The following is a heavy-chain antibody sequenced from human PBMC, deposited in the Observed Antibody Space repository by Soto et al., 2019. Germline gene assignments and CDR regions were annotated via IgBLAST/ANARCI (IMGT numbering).Heavy chain of an antibody. CDR2: IKSKTGGGTI. Sequence: EVQLVESGGALVKPGESHRLSCAASGFSFTNAWMNWVRQAPGKGLEWVSRIKSKTGGGTIDYAASVKDRFTISRDDSKETLYLQMNGLKTEDTAVYYCATSNLTTGAFDIWGPGTMVTVSS. CDR3: ATSNLTTGAFDI. V-gene: IGHV3-15*07. J-gene: IGHJ3*02. D-gene: IGHD4-17*01. CDR1: GFSFTNAW.